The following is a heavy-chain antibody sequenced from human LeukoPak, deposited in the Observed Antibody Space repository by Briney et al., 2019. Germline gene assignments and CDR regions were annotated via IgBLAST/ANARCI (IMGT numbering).Heavy chain of an antibody. CDR1: GGTFSSYA. V-gene: IGHV1-69*05. Sequence: SVKVSCKASGGTFSSYAISWVRQAPGQGLEWVGRIIPIFGTANYAQKFQGRVTITTDESTSTAYMELSSLRSEDTAVYYCARGGTGLSTTDYWGQGTLVTVSS. J-gene: IGHJ4*02. CDR3: ARGGTGLSTTDY. CDR2: IIPIFGTA. D-gene: IGHD1-26*01.